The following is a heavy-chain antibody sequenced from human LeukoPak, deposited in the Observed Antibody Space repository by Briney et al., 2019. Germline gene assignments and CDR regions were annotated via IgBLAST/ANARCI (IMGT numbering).Heavy chain of an antibody. J-gene: IGHJ4*02. CDR2: IYYSEST. CDR3: ARAGAAGYYDYVWGSYRSYYFDY. CDR1: GGSISSGDYY. D-gene: IGHD3-16*01. Sequence: SQTLSLTCTVSGGSISSGDYYWSWIRQPPGKGLEWIGYIYYSESTYYNPSLKSRVTISVDTSKNQFSLKLSSVTAADTAVYYCARAGAAGYYDYVWGSYRSYYFDYWGQGTLVTVSS. V-gene: IGHV4-30-4*01.